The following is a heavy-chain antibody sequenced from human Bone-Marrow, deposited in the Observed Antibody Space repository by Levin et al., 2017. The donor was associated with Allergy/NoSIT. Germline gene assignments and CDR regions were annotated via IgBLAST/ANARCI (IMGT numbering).Heavy chain of an antibody. Sequence: AGGSLRLSCAASGFTFGNYGMHWVRQAPGKGLEWVAHISNDGRNKYYGDSVKGRFTISRDNSKNTLHLQMNSLRAEDTAIYYCAKDVYGERGWLDPWGQGTLVTVSS. D-gene: IGHD4-17*01. V-gene: IGHV3-30*18. J-gene: IGHJ5*02. CDR3: AKDVYGERGWLDP. CDR2: ISNDGRNK. CDR1: GFTFGNYG.